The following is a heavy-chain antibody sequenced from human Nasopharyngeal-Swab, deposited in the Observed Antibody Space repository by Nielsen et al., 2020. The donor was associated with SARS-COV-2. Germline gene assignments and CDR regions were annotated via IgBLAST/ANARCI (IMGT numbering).Heavy chain of an antibody. Sequence: WVRQAPGQGLEWMGGIIPIFGTANYAQKFQGRVTITADKSTSTAYMELSSLRSEDTAVYYCARGSIAAAANRPFDYWGQGTLVTVSS. CDR2: IIPIFGTA. V-gene: IGHV1-69*06. D-gene: IGHD6-13*01. CDR3: ARGSIAAAANRPFDY. J-gene: IGHJ4*02.